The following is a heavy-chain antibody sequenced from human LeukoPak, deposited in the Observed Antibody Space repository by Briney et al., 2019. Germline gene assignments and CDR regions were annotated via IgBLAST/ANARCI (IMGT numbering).Heavy chain of an antibody. J-gene: IGHJ5*02. CDR2: INHSGST. CDR3: ARLRYFDRLFPRNWFDP. Sequence: PSETLSLTCAVYGGSFSGYYWSWIRQPPGKGLEWIGEINHSGSTNYNPSLKSRVTISVDTSKNQFSLKLSSVTAADTAVYYCARLRYFDRLFPRNWFDPWGQGTLVTVSS. V-gene: IGHV4-34*01. D-gene: IGHD3-9*01. CDR1: GGSFSGYY.